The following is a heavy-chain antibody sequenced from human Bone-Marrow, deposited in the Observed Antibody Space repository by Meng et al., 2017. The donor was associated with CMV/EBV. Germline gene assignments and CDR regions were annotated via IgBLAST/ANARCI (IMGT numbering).Heavy chain of an antibody. J-gene: IGHJ4*02. V-gene: IGHV3-21*01. Sequence: SGVTFSSYSMNGVRQAPGKGLEWVSSISSNSRYIFYADSMKGRFTISRDNAKNSLYLQMNSLRADDTAIYYCARVYCSRGSCSFDYWGQGSLVTVSS. D-gene: IGHD2-15*01. CDR1: GVTFSSYS. CDR2: ISSNSRYI. CDR3: ARVYCSRGSCSFDY.